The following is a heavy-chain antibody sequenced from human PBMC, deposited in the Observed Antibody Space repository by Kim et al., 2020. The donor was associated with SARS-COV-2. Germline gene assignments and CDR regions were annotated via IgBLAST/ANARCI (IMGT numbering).Heavy chain of an antibody. Sequence: VKGRFTISRDNSKNSLYLQMNSLRTEDTALYYCAKDNAITMVQGVYSFDYWGQGTLVTVSS. D-gene: IGHD3-10*01. CDR3: AKDNAITMVQGVYSFDY. J-gene: IGHJ4*02. V-gene: IGHV3-43*01.